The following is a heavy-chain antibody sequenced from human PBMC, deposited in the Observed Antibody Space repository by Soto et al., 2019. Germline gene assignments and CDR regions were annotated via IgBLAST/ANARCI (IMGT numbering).Heavy chain of an antibody. CDR3: ARFSTVTTDFDY. CDR1: GDSGSSNSAA. D-gene: IGHD4-17*01. J-gene: IGHJ4*02. V-gene: IGHV6-1*01. CDR2: TYYRSKWYN. Sequence: PSQTLSLTCALSGDSGSSNSAAWNWIRQSPSRGLEWQGRTYYRSKWYNDYAVSVKSRITINPDTSKNQISLQMNSVTPEYTALYYCARFSTVTTDFDYWGQGTLVTVSS.